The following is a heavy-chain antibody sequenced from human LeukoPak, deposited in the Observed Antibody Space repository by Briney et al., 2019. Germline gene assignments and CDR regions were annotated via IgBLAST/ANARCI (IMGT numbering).Heavy chain of an antibody. CDR1: GGSISSSSYY. D-gene: IGHD2-2*01. V-gene: IGHV4-39*01. CDR3: ARAPASSTINDAFDI. J-gene: IGHJ3*02. CDR2: IYYSGST. Sequence: PSETLSLTCTVSGGSISSSSYYWGWIRRPPGKGLEWIGSIYYSGSTYYNPSLKSRVTISVDTSKNQFSLKLSSVTAADTAVYYCARAPASSTINDAFDIWGQGTMVTVSS.